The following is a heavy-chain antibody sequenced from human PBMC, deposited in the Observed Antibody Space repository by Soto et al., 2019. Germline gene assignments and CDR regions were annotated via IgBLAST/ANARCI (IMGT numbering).Heavy chain of an antibody. CDR3: ARQIYDSDTGPNFQYYFDS. CDR2: IDPSDSQT. J-gene: IGHJ4*02. Sequence: EVRLEQSGAEVKKSGESLTISCKGSGSSFAGYWITWVRQKRGKGLEWLGRIDPSDSQTYSSPPFRGHVTISATKSITTVFLQWSSLRASDTAMYYCARQIYDSDTGPNFQYYFDSWGQGTPVTVSS. CDR1: GSSFAGYW. V-gene: IGHV5-10-1*03. D-gene: IGHD3-22*01.